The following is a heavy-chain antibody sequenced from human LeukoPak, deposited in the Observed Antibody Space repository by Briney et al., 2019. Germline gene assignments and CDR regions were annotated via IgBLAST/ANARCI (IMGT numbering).Heavy chain of an antibody. V-gene: IGHV1-8*01. CDR3: ARDVVVPAATHNWFDP. CDR2: MNPKSGNT. J-gene: IGHJ5*02. CDR1: GYTFTSYD. Sequence: ASVKVSCKASGYTFTSYDVNWVRQATGQGLEWLGWMNPKSGNTGFAQKFQGRVTMTRDTSIGTAYLELSGLRFDDTAVYFCARDVVVPAATHNWFDPWGQGTLVTVSS. D-gene: IGHD2-2*01.